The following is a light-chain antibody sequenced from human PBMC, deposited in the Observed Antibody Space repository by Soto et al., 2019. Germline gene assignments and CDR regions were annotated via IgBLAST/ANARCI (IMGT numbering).Light chain of an antibody. Sequence: DIQLTQSPSFLSASVGDRVTITCRASQGITNYLAWYQQKPGTAPQLLIYAASTLQSGVPSRFSGSGSGTEFTLTISSLQPEDFATYYCQQLHSNPYTYGQGTKAEI. CDR1: QGITNY. V-gene: IGKV1-9*01. CDR2: AAS. CDR3: QQLHSNPYT. J-gene: IGKJ2*01.